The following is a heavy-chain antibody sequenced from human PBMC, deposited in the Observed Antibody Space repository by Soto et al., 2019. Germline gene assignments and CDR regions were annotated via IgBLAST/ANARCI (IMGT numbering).Heavy chain of an antibody. J-gene: IGHJ5*02. D-gene: IGHD3-3*01. Sequence: SETLSLTCTVSGGSISRGHYYWSWIRQSPGKGLEWIGYIYYSGSTYYNPSLKSRVTISVDTSKNQFSLKLSSVTAADTAVYYCARLLDPDSWFGPWGPGTLVTVSS. CDR3: ARLLDPDSWFGP. CDR1: GGSISRGHYY. CDR2: IYYSGST. V-gene: IGHV4-30-4*01.